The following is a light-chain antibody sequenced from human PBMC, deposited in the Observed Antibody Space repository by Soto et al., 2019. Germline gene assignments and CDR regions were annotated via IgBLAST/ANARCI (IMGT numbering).Light chain of an antibody. CDR2: HNS. J-gene: IGLJ1*01. Sequence: QSVLTQPPSVSGAPGQRVTISFTGSSSNIGAGYDVHWYQQLPGTAPKLLIYHNSDRPSGVPDRFSGSKSGTSASLAIPGLQAEDEADYYCQSYDSGLSAFYVFGTGTKVTVL. V-gene: IGLV1-40*01. CDR3: QSYDSGLSAFYV. CDR1: SSNIGAGYD.